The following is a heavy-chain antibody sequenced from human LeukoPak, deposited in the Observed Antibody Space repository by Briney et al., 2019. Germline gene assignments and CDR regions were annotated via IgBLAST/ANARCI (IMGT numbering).Heavy chain of an antibody. CDR1: GGTFSSYA. J-gene: IGHJ5*02. CDR3: ARELNFWFDP. V-gene: IGHV1-69*04. Sequence: ASVKVSCKASGGTFSSYAISWVRQAPGQGLEWMGRIIPIFGITNYAQKFRGRVTITADKSTSTDYMELSSLRSEDTVVYYCARELNFWFDPWGQGTLVTVSS. D-gene: IGHD4/OR15-4a*01. CDR2: IIPIFGIT.